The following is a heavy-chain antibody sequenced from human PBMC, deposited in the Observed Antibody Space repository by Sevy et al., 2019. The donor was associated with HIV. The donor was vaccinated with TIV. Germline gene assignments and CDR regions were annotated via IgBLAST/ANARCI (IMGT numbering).Heavy chain of an antibody. CDR3: AKGLYCSSSSCYKDPLFDY. V-gene: IGHV3-9*01. CDR1: GFTFDDYA. CDR2: ISWNSGSI. J-gene: IGHJ4*02. Sequence: GGSLRLSCAASGFTFDDYAMHWVRQAPGKGLEWVSGISWNSGSIGYADSVTGRFNISRDKAKNTLYLQMNSLRAEDKALYYCAKGLYCSSSSCYKDPLFDYWGQGTLVTVSS. D-gene: IGHD2-2*01.